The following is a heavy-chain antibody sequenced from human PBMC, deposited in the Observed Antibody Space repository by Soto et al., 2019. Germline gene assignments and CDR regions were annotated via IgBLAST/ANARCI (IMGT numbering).Heavy chain of an antibody. J-gene: IGHJ4*02. CDR1: GYTFSDYY. CDR2: INPNSCGT. V-gene: IGHV1-2*02. D-gene: IGHD1-7*01. Sequence: GASLKVSCNASGYTFSDYYIHWVRQAPGQGLEWMGWINPNSCGTKYAPKFQGGVTMTRDTSITTAYIELSRLRSGDTAVYYCAREQGTANPEGVDFLGAGTSVTVAS. CDR3: AREQGTANPEGVDF.